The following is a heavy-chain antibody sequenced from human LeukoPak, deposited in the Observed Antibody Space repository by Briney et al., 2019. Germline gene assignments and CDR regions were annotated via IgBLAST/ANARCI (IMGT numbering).Heavy chain of an antibody. V-gene: IGHV3-21*01. D-gene: IGHD1-26*01. J-gene: IGHJ4*02. Sequence: GGSLRLSCAASGFTFSSYRMNWVRQTPGKGLEWVSSIISSSRRYIYYADSVKGRFTISRDNAKNSLYLQMNSLRAEDTAVYYCARVVEGATDFDYWGQGTLVTVSS. CDR1: GFTFSSYR. CDR2: IISSSRRYI. CDR3: ARVVEGATDFDY.